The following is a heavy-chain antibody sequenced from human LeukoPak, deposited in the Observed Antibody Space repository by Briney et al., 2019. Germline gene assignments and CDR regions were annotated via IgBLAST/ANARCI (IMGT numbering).Heavy chain of an antibody. D-gene: IGHD1-14*01. CDR3: TTDSEDYGDY. CDR2: IKSKTDGGTT. V-gene: IGHV3-15*01. Sequence: GGSLRLSCAASGFTFSRYSMNWVRQAPGKGLEWVGRIKSKTDGGTTDYAAPVKGRFTISRDDSKNTLYLQMNRLKTEDTAVYYCTTDSEDYGDYWGQGTLVTVSS. J-gene: IGHJ4*02. CDR1: GFTFSRYS.